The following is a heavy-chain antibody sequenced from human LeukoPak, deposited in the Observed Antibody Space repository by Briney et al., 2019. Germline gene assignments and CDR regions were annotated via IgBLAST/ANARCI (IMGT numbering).Heavy chain of an antibody. J-gene: IGHJ6*03. V-gene: IGHV1-69*13. Sequence: GASVKVSCKASGGTFSSYAISWVRQAPGQGLEWMGGIIPIFGTANYAQKFQGRVTITADESTSTAYMKLSSLRSEDTAVYYCATKVRGVMTTLWYYYMDVWGKGTTVTVSS. CDR3: ATKVRGVMTTLWYYYMDV. CDR2: IIPIFGTA. CDR1: GGTFSSYA. D-gene: IGHD3-10*01.